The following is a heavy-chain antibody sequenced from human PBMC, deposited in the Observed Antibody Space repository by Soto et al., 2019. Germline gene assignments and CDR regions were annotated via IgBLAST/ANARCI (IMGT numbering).Heavy chain of an antibody. CDR2: ISAHNGDT. V-gene: IGHV1-18*04. CDR3: VRDWQLSP. Sequence: QVQLVQSGDEVKKPGASVKVSCKASGYAFSNYGISWVRQATGQGLHWMGWISAHNGDTLYAHKLQGRVTMTIDTSTSTAYMDLRSLRFDDTAMYYCVRDWQLSPWGQGTLVTVSS. CDR1: GYAFSNYG. J-gene: IGHJ5*02. D-gene: IGHD5-18*01.